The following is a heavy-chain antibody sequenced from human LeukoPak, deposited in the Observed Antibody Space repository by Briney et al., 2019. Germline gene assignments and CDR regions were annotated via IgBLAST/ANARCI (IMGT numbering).Heavy chain of an antibody. V-gene: IGHV4-59*01. Sequence: SETLSLTCTVFGGSISSYYWSWIRQPPGKGLEWIGYIYYSGSTNYNPSLKGRVTISVDTSKNQFSLKLSSVTAADTAVYYCARGYCSGGSCYPYYFDYWGQGTLVTVSS. D-gene: IGHD2-15*01. CDR2: IYYSGST. CDR1: GGSISSYY. J-gene: IGHJ4*02. CDR3: ARGYCSGGSCYPYYFDY.